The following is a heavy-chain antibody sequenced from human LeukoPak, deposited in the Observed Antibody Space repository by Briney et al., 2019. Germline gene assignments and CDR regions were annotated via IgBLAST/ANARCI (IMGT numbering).Heavy chain of an antibody. D-gene: IGHD3-10*01. J-gene: IGHJ4*02. CDR2: ISGSGGST. CDR3: ARAPLWFGELLHYFDY. CDR1: GFTYSNYA. Sequence: PGGSLRLSCAASGFTYSNYAMNWVCQAPGKGLEWVSAISGSGGSTYYADSVKGRFTISRDNSKNTLYLQMNSLRAEDTAVYYCARAPLWFGELLHYFDYWGQGTLVTVSS. V-gene: IGHV3-23*01.